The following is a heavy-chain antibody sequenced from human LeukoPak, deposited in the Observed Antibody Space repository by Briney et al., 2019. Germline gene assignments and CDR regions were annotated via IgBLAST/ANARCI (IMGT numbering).Heavy chain of an antibody. CDR3: AKGSMGRCSGNSCYSVY. CDR1: GFPLSNYS. J-gene: IGHJ4*02. D-gene: IGHD5-12*01. V-gene: IGHV3-30*18. CDR2: ISYDGSNK. Sequence: GGSLRLSCAAPGFPLSNYSMHWVRQAPGKGLEWVAVISYDGSNKYYADSVKGRFTISRDNSKNTLYLQMNSRRVEDTAVYYCAKGSMGRCSGNSCYSVYWGQGSLVSVCS.